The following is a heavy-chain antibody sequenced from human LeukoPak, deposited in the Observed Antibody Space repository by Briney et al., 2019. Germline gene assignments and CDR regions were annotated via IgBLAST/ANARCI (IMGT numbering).Heavy chain of an antibody. CDR1: GYTFTSYG. CDR3: ARDSAYDSSGYYYGLNY. V-gene: IGHV1-18*01. J-gene: IGHJ4*02. D-gene: IGHD3-22*01. Sequence: ASVKVSCKASGYTFTSYGISWVRQAPGQGLEWMGWISAYNGNTNYAQKLQGRVTMTTDTSTSTAYMELRSLRSDDTAVYYCARDSAYDSSGYYYGLNYWGQGALVTVSS. CDR2: ISAYNGNT.